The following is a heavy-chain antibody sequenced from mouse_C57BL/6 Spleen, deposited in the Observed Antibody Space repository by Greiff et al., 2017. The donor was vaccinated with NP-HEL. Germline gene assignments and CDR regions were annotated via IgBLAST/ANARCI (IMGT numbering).Heavy chain of an antibody. CDR1: GFTFTDYY. J-gene: IGHJ1*03. V-gene: IGHV7-3*01. Sequence: EVQLVESGGGLVQPGGSLSLSCAASGFTFTDYYMSWVRQPPGKALEWLGFIRNKANGYTTEYSASVKGRFTISRDNSQSILYLQMNALRAEDSATYYCASVEGIYWYFDVWGTGTTVTVSS. CDR3: ASVEGIYWYFDV. CDR2: IRNKANGYTT.